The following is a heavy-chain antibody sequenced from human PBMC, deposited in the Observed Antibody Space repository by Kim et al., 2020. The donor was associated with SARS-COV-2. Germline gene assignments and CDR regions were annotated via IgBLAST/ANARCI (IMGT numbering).Heavy chain of an antibody. D-gene: IGHD3-16*02. V-gene: IGHV3-11*05. CDR2: ISSNSSTT. CDR1: GFTFSDYT. J-gene: IGHJ4*01. Sequence: GGSLRLSCAASGFTFSDYTMRWIRQPPGKGLEWVSYISSNSSTTNYADSVKGRFTISRDNTKNSLYLQMNSLTTEDTAVYYCARAVYDYVWGSYRADHY. CDR3: ARAVYDYVWGSYRADHY.